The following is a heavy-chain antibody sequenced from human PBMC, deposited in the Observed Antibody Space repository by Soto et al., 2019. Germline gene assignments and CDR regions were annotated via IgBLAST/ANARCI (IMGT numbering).Heavy chain of an antibody. J-gene: IGHJ4*01. D-gene: IGHD3-3*01. CDR2: ISSSGSTI. CDR3: ARALRFLEWLLLNRNY. CDR1: GFTFSSYE. V-gene: IGHV3-48*03. Sequence: GGSLRLSCAASGFTFSSYEMNWVRQAPGKGLEWVSYISSSGSTIYYADSVKGRFTISRDNAKNSLYLQMNSLRAEDTAVYYCARALRFLEWLLLNRNYWGHGTLVTVSS.